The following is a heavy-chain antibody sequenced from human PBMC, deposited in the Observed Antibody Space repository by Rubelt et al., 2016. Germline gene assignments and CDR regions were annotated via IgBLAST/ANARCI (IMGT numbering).Heavy chain of an antibody. V-gene: IGHV4-59*12. CDR2: IYSSGST. Sequence: QVQLQESGPGLVKPSETLSLTCVVSGGSISSYYWSWIRQPPGKGLEWIGDIYSSGSTNYNPSLKSRVTISVDTSKNQFSLKLSVVTAADTAVYYCARRGVSGYVDSWGQGTLVTVSS. CDR1: GGSISSYY. CDR3: ARRGVSGYVDS. J-gene: IGHJ4*02. D-gene: IGHD3-10*01.